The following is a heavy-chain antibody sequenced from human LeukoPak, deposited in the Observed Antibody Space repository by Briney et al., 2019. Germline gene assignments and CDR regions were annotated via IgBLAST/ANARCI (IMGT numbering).Heavy chain of an antibody. CDR1: GFTFRSHA. D-gene: IGHD6-19*01. CDR3: AKGRAGIDY. Sequence: GSLRLSCAASGFTFRSHAMSWVRQAPGKGLEWVSGISGSGGSTYYADSVKGRFTISRDNSKNTLYVQMNSLRAEDTAVYYCAKGRAGIDYWGRGTLVIVSS. J-gene: IGHJ4*02. CDR2: ISGSGGST. V-gene: IGHV3-23*01.